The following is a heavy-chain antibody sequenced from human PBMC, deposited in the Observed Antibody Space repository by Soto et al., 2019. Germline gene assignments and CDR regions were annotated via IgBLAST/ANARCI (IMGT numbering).Heavy chain of an antibody. V-gene: IGHV4-59*01. CDR1: GGSISSYY. CDR3: AGGYSGGVNYYYYYMDV. J-gene: IGHJ6*03. CDR2: IYYSGST. Sequence: SETLSLTCTVSGGSISSYYWSWIRQPPGKGLEWIGYIYYSGSTNYNPSLKSRVTISVDTSKNQFSLKLGSVTAADTAVYYCAGGYSGGVNYYYYYMDVWGKGTTVTVSS. D-gene: IGHD5-12*01.